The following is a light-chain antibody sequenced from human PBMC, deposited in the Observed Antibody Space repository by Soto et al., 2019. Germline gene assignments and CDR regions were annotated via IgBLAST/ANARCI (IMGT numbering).Light chain of an antibody. CDR3: QQHGQWPIT. CDR2: DAS. J-gene: IGKJ5*01. CDR1: QSVSSN. V-gene: IGKV3-15*01. Sequence: EIVMTQSPATQSVSPGERATLSCRASQSVSSNLAWYQQKPGQAPRLLIYDASTRATGIPDRFSGSGSGTEFTLTISSLQPEDFATYYCQQHGQWPITFGQGTRLEIK.